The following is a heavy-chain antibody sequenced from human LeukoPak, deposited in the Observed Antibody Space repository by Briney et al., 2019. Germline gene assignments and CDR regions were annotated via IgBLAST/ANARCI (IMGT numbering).Heavy chain of an antibody. CDR3: AGGDSSGWYYFDY. V-gene: IGHV4-59*01. CDR2: IYYSGST. J-gene: IGHJ4*02. CDR1: GGSISSYY. Sequence: SETLSLTCTVSGGSISSYYWSWIRQPPGKGLEWIGFIYYSGSTTYNPSLKSRVTISIDTSKNQFSLKLNSVTAADTAVYFCAGGDSSGWYYFDYWGQGTLVTVSS. D-gene: IGHD6-19*01.